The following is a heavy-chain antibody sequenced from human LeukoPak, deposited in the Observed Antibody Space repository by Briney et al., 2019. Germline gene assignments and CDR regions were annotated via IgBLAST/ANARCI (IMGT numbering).Heavy chain of an antibody. D-gene: IGHD5-24*01. CDR2: IIPIFGTA. V-gene: IGHV1-69*13. Sequence: ASVKVSCKASGYTFTSYYMHWVRQAPGQGLEWMGGIIPIFGTANYAQKFQGRVTITADESTSTAYMELSSLRSEDTAVYYCASRDGYNQELGYWGQGTLVTVSS. CDR1: GYTFTSYY. J-gene: IGHJ4*02. CDR3: ASRDGYNQELGY.